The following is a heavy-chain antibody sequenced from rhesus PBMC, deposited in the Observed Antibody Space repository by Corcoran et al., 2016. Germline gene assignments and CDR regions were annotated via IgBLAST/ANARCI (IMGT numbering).Heavy chain of an antibody. J-gene: IGHJ4*01. CDR2: IYVRSGST. CDR3: ARVGYSYSFFDY. CDR1: GGSISSNY. V-gene: IGHV4-160*01. D-gene: IGHD5-12*01. Sequence: QVQLQESGPGLVQPSETLSLTCAVSGGSISSNYWRWIRKPPGTGLEWIGYIYVRSGSTYYNPSLKSRVTISTDTSKNQFSLKLSSVNAADTAGYSCARVGYSYSFFDYWGQGVLVTVSS.